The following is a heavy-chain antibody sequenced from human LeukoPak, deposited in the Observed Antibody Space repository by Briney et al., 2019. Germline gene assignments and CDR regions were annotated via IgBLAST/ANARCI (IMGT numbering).Heavy chain of an antibody. V-gene: IGHV3-66*01. Sequence: PGGSLRLSCAASGLSVSSNYMTWVRQAPGKGLEWVSLIYSGGSTYYADSVKGRFTISRDNSKNTLYLQMNSLRAEDTAAYYCARGNYYDSSVAYWGQGTLVTVSS. CDR2: IYSGGST. CDR1: GLSVSSNY. CDR3: ARGNYYDSSVAY. D-gene: IGHD3-22*01. J-gene: IGHJ4*02.